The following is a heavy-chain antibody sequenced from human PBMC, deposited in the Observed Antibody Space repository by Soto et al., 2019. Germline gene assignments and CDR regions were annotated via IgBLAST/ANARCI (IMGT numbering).Heavy chain of an antibody. J-gene: IGHJ6*03. CDR1: GGSISGGPYY. D-gene: IGHD2-2*01. Sequence: QVQLQESGPGLVKPSQTLSLTCTVSGGSISGGPYYWTWIRQHPGSGLEWIGYIYYTGSTYYNPALNSRRIMSVDTSNNQLSLKLSSVTASDTAVYFCARVSGIVVVPTAKDPHYYYMDVWGKGTTVTVSS. CDR3: ARVSGIVVVPTAKDPHYYYMDV. CDR2: IYYTGST. V-gene: IGHV4-31*03.